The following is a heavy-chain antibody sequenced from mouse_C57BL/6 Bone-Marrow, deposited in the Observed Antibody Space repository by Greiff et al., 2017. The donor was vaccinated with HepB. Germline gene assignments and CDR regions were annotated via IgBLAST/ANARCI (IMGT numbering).Heavy chain of an antibody. J-gene: IGHJ4*01. CDR2: IYPGSGST. CDR3: ARERNFYYGSSYAMDY. CDR1: GYTFTSYW. D-gene: IGHD1-1*01. Sequence: VQLQQPGAELVMPGASVKMSCKASGYTFTSYWITWVKQRPGQGLEWIGDIYPGSGSTYYNEKFKGKATLTVDTSSSTAYMQLSSLTSEDSAVYFCARERNFYYGSSYAMDYWGQGTSVTVSS. V-gene: IGHV1-55*01.